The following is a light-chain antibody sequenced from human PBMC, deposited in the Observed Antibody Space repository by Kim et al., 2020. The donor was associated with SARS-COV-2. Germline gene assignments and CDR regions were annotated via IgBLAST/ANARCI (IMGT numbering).Light chain of an antibody. J-gene: IGLJ3*02. CDR1: RGSLASNF. CDR2: EDT. Sequence: KTDTLSRPGHRGSLASNFVKWYEPHPGRATTTVIYEDTHSPSGVPARFSGSIDSSSNSAPLPISGLKTEDEADYYCQSYDSSNHWVFGGGTQLTVL. V-gene: IGLV6-57*02. CDR3: QSYDSSNHWV.